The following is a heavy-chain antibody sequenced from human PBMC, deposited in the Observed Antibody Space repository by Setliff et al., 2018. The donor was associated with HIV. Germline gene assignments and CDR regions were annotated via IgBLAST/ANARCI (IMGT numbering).Heavy chain of an antibody. CDR1: GFTFSSYT. CDR3: ASIELAAMVPVDY. CDR2: ISNSSYYI. Sequence: LRLSCAASGFTFSSYTMNWVRQAPGKGLEWVSSISNSSYYIYYADSVKGRFTISRDNAKNSLFLQMNSLRAEDTAVYYCASIELAAMVPVDYWGQGTLVTVSS. J-gene: IGHJ4*02. V-gene: IGHV3-21*01. D-gene: IGHD5-18*01.